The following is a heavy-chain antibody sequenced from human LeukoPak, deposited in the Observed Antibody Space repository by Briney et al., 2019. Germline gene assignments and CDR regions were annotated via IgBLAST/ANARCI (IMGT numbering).Heavy chain of an antibody. Sequence: GGSLRLSCAASGFTFSSYGMHWVRQASGKGLEWVAFIRYDGSNKYYADSVKGRFTISRDNSKNTLYLQMNSLRAEDTAVYYCAKDIWAIAVAEPFDYWGQGTLVTVSS. J-gene: IGHJ4*02. CDR2: IRYDGSNK. CDR1: GFTFSSYG. V-gene: IGHV3-30*02. CDR3: AKDIWAIAVAEPFDY. D-gene: IGHD6-19*01.